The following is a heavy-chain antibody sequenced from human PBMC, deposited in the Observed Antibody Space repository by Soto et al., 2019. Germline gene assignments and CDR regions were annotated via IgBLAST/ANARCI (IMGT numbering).Heavy chain of an antibody. J-gene: IGHJ3*02. CDR3: ARVGGLLWFGERHDAFDI. D-gene: IGHD3-10*01. Sequence: EVQLVESGGGLVQPGGSLRLSCAASGFTFSSYSMNWVRQAPGKGLEWVSYISSSSSTIYYADSVKGRFTISRDNAKNSMYRQMNSLRAEDTAVYYCARVGGLLWFGERHDAFDIWGQGTMVTVSS. V-gene: IGHV3-48*01. CDR1: GFTFSSYS. CDR2: ISSSSSTI.